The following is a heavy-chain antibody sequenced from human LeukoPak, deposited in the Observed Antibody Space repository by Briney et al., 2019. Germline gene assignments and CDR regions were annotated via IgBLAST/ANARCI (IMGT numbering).Heavy chain of an antibody. CDR3: ARDNIRGCYYMDV. Sequence: QPGGSLRLSCAASGFTFSSYSMNWVRQAPGKGLEWVSYISSSSSTIYYADSVKGRFTISRDNAKNSLYLQMNSLRAEDTAVYYCARDNIRGCYYMDVWGKGTTVTVSS. CDR1: GFTFSSYS. V-gene: IGHV3-48*01. J-gene: IGHJ6*03. CDR2: ISSSSSTI. D-gene: IGHD6-19*01.